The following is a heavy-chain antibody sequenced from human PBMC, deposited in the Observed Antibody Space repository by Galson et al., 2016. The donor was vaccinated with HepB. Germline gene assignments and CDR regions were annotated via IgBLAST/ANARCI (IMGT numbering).Heavy chain of an antibody. CDR1: GLILAHAW. V-gene: IGHV3-15*01. CDR2: IKTRAEGGPT. J-gene: IGHJ4*02. D-gene: IGHD5-24*01. CDR3: SADVSDSDGQIPDY. Sequence: SLRLSCAGSGLILAHAWMNWVRQAPGKGLEWVGRIKTRAEGGPTDFAAPAIGRFTISRDDSKNTVYLHMNSLKIEDTAVYYCSADVSDSDGQIPDYWGQGTLGTVSS.